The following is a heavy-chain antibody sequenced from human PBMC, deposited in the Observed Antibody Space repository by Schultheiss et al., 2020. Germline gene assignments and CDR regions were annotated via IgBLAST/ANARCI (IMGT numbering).Heavy chain of an antibody. D-gene: IGHD5-18*01. CDR1: GFTFSSYA. V-gene: IGHV3-15*01. CDR3: TTEDTAMVGDY. Sequence: GGSLRLSCAASGFTFSSYAMSWVRQAPGKGLEWVGRIKSKTDGGTTDYAAPVKGRFTISRDDSKNTLYLQMNSLKTEDTAVYYCTTEDTAMVGDYWGQGTLVTVSS. J-gene: IGHJ4*02. CDR2: IKSKTDGGTT.